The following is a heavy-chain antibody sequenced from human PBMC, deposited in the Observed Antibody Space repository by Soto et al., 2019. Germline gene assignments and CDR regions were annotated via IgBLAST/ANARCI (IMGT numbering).Heavy chain of an antibody. J-gene: IGHJ3*02. Sequence: PGGSLRLSCAASGFTFSSYSMNWVRQAPGKGLEWVSSISSISSYIYYADSVKGRFTISRDNAKNSLYLQMNSLRAEDTAVYYCARGGTVTTHVSTAFDIWGQGTMVTVSS. CDR1: GFTFSSYS. CDR3: ARGGTVTTHVSTAFDI. V-gene: IGHV3-21*01. CDR2: ISSISSYI. D-gene: IGHD4-4*01.